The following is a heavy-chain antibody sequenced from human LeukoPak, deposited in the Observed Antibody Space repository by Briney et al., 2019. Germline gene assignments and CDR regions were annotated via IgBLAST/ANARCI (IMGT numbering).Heavy chain of an antibody. D-gene: IGHD3-10*01. CDR2: IQQDESEK. J-gene: IGHJ4*02. CDR3: ARCRMLRGVTPDF. V-gene: IGHV3-7*01. Sequence: PGGSLRLSCAASGFTFSSYSMSWVRQAPGKGLEWVANIQQDESEKYYVDSVKGRFTISRDKAKNSLFLQMNSLRDEDTAVYYCARCRMLRGVTPDFWGQGTLVTVSS. CDR1: GFTFSSYS.